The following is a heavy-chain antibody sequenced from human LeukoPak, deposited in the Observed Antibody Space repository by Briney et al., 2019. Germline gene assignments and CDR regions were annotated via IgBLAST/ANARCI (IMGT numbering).Heavy chain of an antibody. CDR1: GGSISSYY. Sequence: SETLSLTCTVSGGSISSYYWSWIRQPPGKGLDWIGYIHYSGSTNYNPSLKSRVTISVDTFKNQFSLKLSSVTAADTAVYYCARGTPSGGYQLVWYFFDPWGQGTLVTVSS. D-gene: IGHD2-8*01. CDR3: ARGTPSGGYQLVWYFFDP. J-gene: IGHJ5*02. V-gene: IGHV4-59*01. CDR2: IHYSGST.